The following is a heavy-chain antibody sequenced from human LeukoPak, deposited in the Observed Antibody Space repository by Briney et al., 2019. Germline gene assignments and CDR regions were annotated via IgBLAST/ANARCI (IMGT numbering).Heavy chain of an antibody. D-gene: IGHD4-11*01. CDR3: ARGPVRDYSNY. Sequence: SETLSLTCTVSGVSISSGGYYWSWIRQHPGKGLEWIGYIYYSGSTYYNPSLKSRLTISLDTSSNQFSLKLNSVTAADTTVYYCARGPVRDYSNYWGQGTLVTVSS. CDR2: IYYSGST. CDR1: GVSISSGGYY. J-gene: IGHJ4*02. V-gene: IGHV4-31*03.